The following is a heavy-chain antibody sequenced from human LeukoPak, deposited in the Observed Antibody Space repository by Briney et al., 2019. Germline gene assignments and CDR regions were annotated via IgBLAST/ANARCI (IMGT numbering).Heavy chain of an antibody. V-gene: IGHV4-59*08. CDR3: ARHRAYSSSSPFDY. J-gene: IGHJ4*02. D-gene: IGHD6-6*01. CDR1: GGSISSLY. Sequence: SETLPLTCSVSGGSISSLYWIWIRQPPGQGLEGIQYIYYTGSTNYNYSLERRVTMFVDMSKNQFSLRLSSVTAADTAVYYCARHRAYSSSSPFDYWGQGTLVSVSS. CDR2: IYYTGST.